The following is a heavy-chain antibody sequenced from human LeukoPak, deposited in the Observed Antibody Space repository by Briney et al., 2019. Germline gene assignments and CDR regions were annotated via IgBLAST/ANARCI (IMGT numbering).Heavy chain of an antibody. CDR1: GFTFDDYG. D-gene: IGHD2-2*02. V-gene: IGHV3-20*04. J-gene: IGHJ4*02. Sequence: PVGSLRLSCAASGFTFDDYGMSWVRQAPGKGLEWVSGIYWYGGSTGYAVSVKGRFTITRDNAKNFLYLQMNSLRAEDTALYYCARLGYCSSSSCYMAPGFDYWGQGTLVTVSS. CDR3: ARLGYCSSSSCYMAPGFDY. CDR2: IYWYGGST.